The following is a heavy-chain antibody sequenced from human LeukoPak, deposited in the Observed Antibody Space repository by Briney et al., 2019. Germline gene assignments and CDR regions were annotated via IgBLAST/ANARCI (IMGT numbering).Heavy chain of an antibody. CDR2: ISYSGT. CDR1: GGSISISNCY. Sequence: SETLSLTCTVSGGSISISNCYWGWIRQPPGRGLEWIGSISYSGTYYNPSLKSRLTISVDTSKNHFSLNLRSVTAADTAVYYCARRTSNPVGAIDYWGQGTLVTVSS. J-gene: IGHJ4*02. V-gene: IGHV4-39*01. D-gene: IGHD1-26*01. CDR3: ARRTSNPVGAIDY.